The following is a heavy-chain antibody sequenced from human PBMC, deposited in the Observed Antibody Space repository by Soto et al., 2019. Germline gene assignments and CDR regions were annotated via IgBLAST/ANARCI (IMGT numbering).Heavy chain of an antibody. V-gene: IGHV4-30-4*01. CDR3: ARGLSGDKVDY. CDR1: GGSISSGDYY. Sequence: QVQLQESGPGLVKPSQTLSLTCTVSGGSISSGDYYWSWIRQSPGKGLEWIGHIYDRGSTYSNPSLNIRVFRLVDTSKNQFSLNLNSVTAADTAVYYCARGLSGDKVDYWGRGTLVTVSS. CDR2: IYDRGST. J-gene: IGHJ4*02. D-gene: IGHD7-27*01.